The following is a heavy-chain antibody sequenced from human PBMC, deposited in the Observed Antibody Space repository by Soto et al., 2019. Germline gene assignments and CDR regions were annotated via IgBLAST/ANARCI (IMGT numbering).Heavy chain of an antibody. D-gene: IGHD5-12*01. CDR3: ARPYFAATITCLDY. J-gene: IGHJ4*02. V-gene: IGHV3-7*01. Sequence: GGSLRLSCSASGFTFSNYWLSWARQARGKGLEWVANIKKDGSEKYYVGSVVGRLTISRDNAENSLYLQMNCLRAEDTAVYGGARPYFAATITCLDYWGQGTLVTVSS. CDR2: IKKDGSEK. CDR1: GFTFSNYW.